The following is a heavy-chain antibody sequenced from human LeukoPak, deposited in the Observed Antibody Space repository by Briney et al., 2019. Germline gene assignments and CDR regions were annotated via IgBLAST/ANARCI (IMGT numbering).Heavy chain of an antibody. V-gene: IGHV4-4*02. CDR2: IYHSGST. J-gene: IGHJ5*02. CDR3: ARVRGYSYAPRGWFDP. CDR1: GGSISSNNW. D-gene: IGHD5-18*01. Sequence: KPSGTLSLTCAVSGGSISSNNWWSWVRQPPGKGLEWIGEIYHSGSTNYNPSLKSRVTISVDKSKNQFSLKLSSVTAADTAVYYCARVRGYSYAPRGWFDPWGQGTLVTVSS.